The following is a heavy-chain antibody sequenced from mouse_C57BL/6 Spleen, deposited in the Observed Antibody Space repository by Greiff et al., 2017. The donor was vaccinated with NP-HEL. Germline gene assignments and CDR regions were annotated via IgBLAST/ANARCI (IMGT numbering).Heavy chain of an antibody. J-gene: IGHJ3*01. Sequence: VQLKQSGPELVKPGASVKIPCKASGYTFTDYNMDWVKQSHGKSLEWIGDINPNNGGTIYNQKFKGKATLTVDKSSSTAYMELRSLTSEDTAVYYCARDDYGSSWQAWFAYWGQGTLVTVSA. D-gene: IGHD1-1*01. CDR2: INPNNGGT. CDR1: GYTFTDYN. CDR3: ARDDYGSSWQAWFAY. V-gene: IGHV1-18*01.